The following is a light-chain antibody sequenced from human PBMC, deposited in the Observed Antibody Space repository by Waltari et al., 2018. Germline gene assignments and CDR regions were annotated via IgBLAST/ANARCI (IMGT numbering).Light chain of an antibody. CDR3: QQRSTWGT. Sequence: EIVLTQSPATLSFAPGDRATLSCRASQSVDNYLAWYQHKPGQAPRLLIFGASTRATGIPARFSGSGSGTDFTLTISSLEPEDFAVYYCQQRSTWGTFGQGTKVEIK. CDR2: GAS. V-gene: IGKV3-11*01. J-gene: IGKJ1*01. CDR1: QSVDNY.